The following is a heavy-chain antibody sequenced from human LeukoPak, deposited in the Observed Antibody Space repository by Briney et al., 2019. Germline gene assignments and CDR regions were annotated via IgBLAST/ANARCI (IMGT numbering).Heavy chain of an antibody. Sequence: SETLSLTCAVYGGSFSGYYWSWIRQPPGKGLEWIGEINHSGSTYYNPSLKSRVTISVDTSKNQFSLKLSSVTAADTAVYYCARVSLTIFGVVITPGYYFDYWGQGTLVTVSS. CDR2: INHSGST. V-gene: IGHV4-34*01. D-gene: IGHD3-3*01. J-gene: IGHJ4*02. CDR3: ARVSLTIFGVVITPGYYFDY. CDR1: GGSFSGYY.